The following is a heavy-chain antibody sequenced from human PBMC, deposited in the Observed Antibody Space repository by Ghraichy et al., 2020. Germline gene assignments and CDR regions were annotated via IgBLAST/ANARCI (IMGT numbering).Heavy chain of an antibody. D-gene: IGHD1-7*01. CDR1: GFTFSSYW. J-gene: IGHJ4*02. CDR3: ARDNVGTTFDY. Sequence: GESLNISCAASGFTFSSYWMSWVRQAPGKGLEWVAQIKEDGTEKYYVDSVRGRFTISRDNAKTSLYLQMSSLRAEDTAVYYCARDNVGTTFDYWGQGTLVTVSS. V-gene: IGHV3-7*01. CDR2: IKEDGTEK.